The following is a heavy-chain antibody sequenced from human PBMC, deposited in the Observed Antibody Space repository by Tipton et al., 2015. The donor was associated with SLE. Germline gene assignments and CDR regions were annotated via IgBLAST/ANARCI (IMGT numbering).Heavy chain of an antibody. D-gene: IGHD5/OR15-5a*01. Sequence: TLSLTCTVPGGAISSSRFHRGWIPQPPGKGPEWSGSFYYSGISYYNPSLKSRVTISVDTSKNQFSLKLSSVTAADTAVYYCARGPLSMTTRFASWPQGSL. CDR2: FYYSGIS. V-gene: IGHV4-39*07. CDR1: GGAISSSRFH. CDR3: ARGPLSMTTRFAS. J-gene: IGHJ4*02.